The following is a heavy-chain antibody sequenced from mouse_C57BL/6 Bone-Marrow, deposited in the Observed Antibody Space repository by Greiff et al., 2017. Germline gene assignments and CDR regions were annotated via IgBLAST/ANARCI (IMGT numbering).Heavy chain of an antibody. Sequence: VQLQQPGAELVKPGASVKLSCKASGYTFTSYWMHWVKQRPGQGLEWIGMIHPNSGSTNYNEKFKGKATLTLEKSSSTAYMQLSSLTSEDSAVYYCASSLFPYDYWGQGTTLTVSS. D-gene: IGHD2-3*01. V-gene: IGHV1-64*01. CDR1: GYTFTSYW. J-gene: IGHJ2*01. CDR2: IHPNSGST. CDR3: ASSLFPYDY.